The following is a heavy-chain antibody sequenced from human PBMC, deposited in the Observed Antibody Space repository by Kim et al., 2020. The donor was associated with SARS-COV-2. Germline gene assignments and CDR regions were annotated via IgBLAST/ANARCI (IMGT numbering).Heavy chain of an antibody. CDR2: IYWDDVK. J-gene: IGHJ4*02. D-gene: IGHD3-10*01. CDR1: GFSLRTSGVG. CDR3: AHRPSVGLIDY. V-gene: IGHV2-5*02. Sequence: SGPTLVNPTQTLTLTCTLSGFSLRTSGVGVGWIRQPPGKALEWLALIYWDDVKRYSPSLKSRHTITKDTSKNQMVLTMTNMDPVDTATYYYAHRPSVGLIDYWGQGTLVTVSS.